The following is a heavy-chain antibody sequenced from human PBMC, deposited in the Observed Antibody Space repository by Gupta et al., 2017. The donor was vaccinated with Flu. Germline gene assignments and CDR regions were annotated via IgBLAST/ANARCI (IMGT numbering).Heavy chain of an antibody. Sequence: QVQLVESGGGVVQPGTSLSLSCAASGFNLDSYVMHWVRQAPGKGLEWVAFIWYDGSTKYYADSVKGRFTISRENSKSTLDLQLNSLRAEDTAVYYCAREYSHSSGRSFNMWGQGTVVTVSS. CDR3: AREYSHSSGRSFNM. J-gene: IGHJ3*02. CDR1: GFNLDSYV. CDR2: IWYDGSTK. D-gene: IGHD1-26*01. V-gene: IGHV3-33*01.